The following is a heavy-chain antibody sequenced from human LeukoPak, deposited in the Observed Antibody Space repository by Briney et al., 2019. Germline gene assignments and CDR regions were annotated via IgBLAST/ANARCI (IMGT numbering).Heavy chain of an antibody. CDR3: ARKHDYGDFYFDY. Sequence: PSETLSLTCAVSGGSISSSNWWSWVRQPPGKGLEWIGEIYHSGSTNYNPSLKSRVTISVDKSKNQFSLKLSSVTAADTAVYYCARKHDYGDFYFDYWGQGTLVTVSS. V-gene: IGHV4-4*02. CDR1: GGSISSSNW. J-gene: IGHJ4*02. D-gene: IGHD4-17*01. CDR2: IYHSGST.